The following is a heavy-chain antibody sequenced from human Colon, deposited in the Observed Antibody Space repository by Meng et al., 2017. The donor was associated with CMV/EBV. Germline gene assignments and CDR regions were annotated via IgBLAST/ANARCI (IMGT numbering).Heavy chain of an antibody. CDR3: AKGLSASQYYFDS. D-gene: IGHD3-16*01. Sequence: GGSLRLSCAASGFTFSSYAMHWVRQAPGKGLEWVAVISYDGSNKYYADSVKGRFTISRDNSKNTLYLQMNSLRVEDTAVYYCAKGLSASQYYFDSWGQGTLVTVSS. J-gene: IGHJ4*02. CDR2: ISYDGSNK. V-gene: IGHV3-30*04. CDR1: GFTFSSYA.